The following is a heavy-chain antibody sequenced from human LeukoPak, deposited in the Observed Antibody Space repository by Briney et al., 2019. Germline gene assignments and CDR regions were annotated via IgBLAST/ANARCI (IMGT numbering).Heavy chain of an antibody. CDR2: ISWNSGSI. V-gene: IGHV3-9*01. J-gene: IGHJ4*02. CDR1: GFTFDDYA. Sequence: PGGSLRLSCAASGFTFDDYAMHWVRQAPGKGLEWVSGISWNSGSIGYADSVKGRFTISGDNAKNSLYLQMNSLRAEDTALYYCAKGLVGATTADWGQGTLVTVSS. CDR3: AKGLVGATTAD. D-gene: IGHD1-26*01.